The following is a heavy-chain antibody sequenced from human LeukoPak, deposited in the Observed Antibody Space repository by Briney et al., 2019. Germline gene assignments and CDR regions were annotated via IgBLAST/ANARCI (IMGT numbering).Heavy chain of an antibody. V-gene: IGHV3-66*02. CDR2: IYSGGST. D-gene: IGHD2-8*02. CDR3: AKDGATWRDPGAY. J-gene: IGHJ4*02. CDR1: GFTISGNY. Sequence: PGGSLRLSCAASGFTISGNYMSWVRQAPGKGVEWGSLIYSGGSTKYTDSVKGRFTISRDNSNNTLYLQMSSLRAEDTAVYYCAKDGATWRDPGAYWGQGTLVTVSS.